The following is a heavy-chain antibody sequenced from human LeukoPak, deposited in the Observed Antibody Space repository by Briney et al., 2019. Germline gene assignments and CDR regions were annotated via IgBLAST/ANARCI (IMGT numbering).Heavy chain of an antibody. CDR2: INPSGGST. V-gene: IGHV1-46*01. D-gene: IGHD3-10*01. CDR3: ARDLGSLIDVDTDY. CDR1: GGTFTSYA. Sequence: GASVKVSCKASGGTFTSYAISWVRQAPGQGLEWMGIINPSGGSTSYAQKFQGRVTMTRDMSTSTVYMELSSLRSEDTAVYYCARDLGSLIDVDTDYWGQGTLVTVSS. J-gene: IGHJ4*02.